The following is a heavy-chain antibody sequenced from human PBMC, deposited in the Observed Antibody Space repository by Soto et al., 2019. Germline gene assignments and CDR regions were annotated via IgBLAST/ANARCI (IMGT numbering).Heavy chain of an antibody. J-gene: IGHJ4*02. V-gene: IGHV3-74*01. Sequence: EVQLVESGGGLVQPGGSLRLSCADSGFTFSIYWMHWVRQAPGKGLVWVSFINSDGSSTSYADSVKGRFTISRDNAKNTLYLQMNSLRAEDTAVYFCAREAIDYYDSSRYFDYWGQGTLVTVSS. CDR3: AREAIDYYDSSRYFDY. CDR1: GFTFSIYW. D-gene: IGHD3-22*01. CDR2: INSDGSST.